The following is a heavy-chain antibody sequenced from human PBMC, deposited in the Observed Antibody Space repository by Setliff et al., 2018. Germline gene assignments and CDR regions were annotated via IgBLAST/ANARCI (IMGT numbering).Heavy chain of an antibody. CDR2: INHSGST. CDR1: GFTFSSYW. V-gene: IGHV4-34*08. D-gene: IGHD2-8*02. CDR3: TVYNTGSSKDHY. Sequence: PGGSLRLSCAASGFTFSSYWVHWVRQDPGKGLEWIGEINHSGSTNYNPSLKSRVTISVDTSKNQFSLKLSSVTAADTALYYCTVYNTGSSKDHYWGQGTMVTVSS. J-gene: IGHJ4*03.